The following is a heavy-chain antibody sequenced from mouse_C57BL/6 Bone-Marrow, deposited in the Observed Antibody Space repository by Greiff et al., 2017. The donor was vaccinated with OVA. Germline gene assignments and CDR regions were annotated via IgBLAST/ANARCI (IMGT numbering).Heavy chain of an antibody. CDR1: GYTFTEYT. Sequence: VMLVESGAELVKPGASVKLSCKASGYTFTEYTIHWVKQRSGQGLEWIGWFYPGSGSIKYNEKFKDKATLTADKSSSTVYMELSRLTSEDSAVYFCARHEETYYGSSYPAWFAYWGQGTLVTVSA. CDR2: FYPGSGSI. J-gene: IGHJ3*01. D-gene: IGHD1-1*01. CDR3: ARHEETYYGSSYPAWFAY. V-gene: IGHV1-62-2*01.